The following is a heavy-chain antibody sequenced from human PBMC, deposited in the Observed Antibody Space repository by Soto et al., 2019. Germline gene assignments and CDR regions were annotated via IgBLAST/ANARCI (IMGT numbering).Heavy chain of an antibody. J-gene: IGHJ5*02. CDR1: GGSISSYY. D-gene: IGHD1-26*01. Sequence: QVQLQESGPGLVKPSETLSLTCTVSGGSISSYYWSWIRQSPGKGLEWIGYIYYSGSTNYNPSLKSRVTISVDTSKNQFSLKLSSVTAADTAVYYCARDGSGYAGAYNWFDPWGQGTLVTVSS. V-gene: IGHV4-59*01. CDR2: IYYSGST. CDR3: ARDGSGYAGAYNWFDP.